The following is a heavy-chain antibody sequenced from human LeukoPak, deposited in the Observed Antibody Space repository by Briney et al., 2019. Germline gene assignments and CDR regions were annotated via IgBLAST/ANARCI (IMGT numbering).Heavy chain of an antibody. V-gene: IGHV3-9*01. CDR3: AKSPGMSMTADY. CDR1: GFTFDDYA. J-gene: IGHJ4*02. Sequence: GGSLRLSCAASGFTFDDYAMHWVRQAPGKGLEWVSGISWNSGSIGYADSVKGRFTISRDNAKNSLYLQMNSLRAEDTALYYCAKSPGMSMTADYWGQGTLVTVSS. D-gene: IGHD3-10*01. CDR2: ISWNSGSI.